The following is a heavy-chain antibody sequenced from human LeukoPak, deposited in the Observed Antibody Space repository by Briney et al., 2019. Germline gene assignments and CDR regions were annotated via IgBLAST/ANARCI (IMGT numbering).Heavy chain of an antibody. Sequence: GGSLRLSCAASGFTVSSNYMSWVRQAPGKGLEWVSVIYSGGSTYYADSVKGRFTISRDNSKNTLCLQMGSLRAEDMAVYYCARGGDRDAFDIWGQGTMVTVSS. CDR3: ARGGDRDAFDI. J-gene: IGHJ3*02. D-gene: IGHD4-17*01. V-gene: IGHV3-53*05. CDR2: IYSGGST. CDR1: GFTVSSNY.